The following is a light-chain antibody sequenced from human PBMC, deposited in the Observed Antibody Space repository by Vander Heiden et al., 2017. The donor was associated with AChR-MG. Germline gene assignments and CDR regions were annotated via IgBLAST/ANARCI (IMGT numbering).Light chain of an antibody. CDR3: CSYAGSYVWV. CDR1: SSDVGGYNY. Sequence: QSALTHPRPVSGSPGQSVTISCTGTSSDVGGYNYVSWYQQHPGKAPKLMIYDVSKRPSGVPDRFSGSKSGNTASLTISGLQAEDEADYYCCSYAGSYVWVFGGGTKLTVL. CDR2: DVS. V-gene: IGLV2-11*01. J-gene: IGLJ3*02.